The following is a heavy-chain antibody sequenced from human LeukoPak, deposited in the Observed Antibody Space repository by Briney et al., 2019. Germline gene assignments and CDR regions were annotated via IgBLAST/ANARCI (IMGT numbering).Heavy chain of an antibody. V-gene: IGHV1-3*01. CDR3: ARDLGYGARTIYYGMDV. Sequence: ASVKVSCKASGYTFTSYAMHWVRQAPGQRLEWMGWINAGNGNTKYSQKFQGRVTITRDTSASTAYMELSSLRAEDTAVYYCARDLGYGARTIYYGMDVWGQGTTVTVSS. CDR1: GYTFTSYA. D-gene: IGHD4-17*01. J-gene: IGHJ6*02. CDR2: INAGNGNT.